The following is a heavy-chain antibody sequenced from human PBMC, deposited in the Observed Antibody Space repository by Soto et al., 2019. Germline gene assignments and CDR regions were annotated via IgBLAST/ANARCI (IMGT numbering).Heavy chain of an antibody. CDR1: GFTFSSYA. CDR3: AREEEDYYDSSGHSPLFDY. Sequence: QVQLVESGGGVVQPGRSLRLSCAASGFTFSSYAMHWVRQAPGKGLEWVAVISYDGSNKYYADSVKGRFNISRDNSKNTLHLHMNGLRAEDTAVYYCAREEEDYYDSSGHSPLFDYWGQGTLVTVSS. V-gene: IGHV3-30-3*01. CDR2: ISYDGSNK. D-gene: IGHD3-22*01. J-gene: IGHJ4*02.